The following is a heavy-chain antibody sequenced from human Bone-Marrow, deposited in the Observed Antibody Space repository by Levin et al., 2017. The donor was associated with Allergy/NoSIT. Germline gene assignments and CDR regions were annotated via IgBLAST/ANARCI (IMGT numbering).Heavy chain of an antibody. CDR2: ISYRGST. V-gene: IGHV4-31*03. J-gene: IGHJ4*02. D-gene: IGHD1-1*01. Sequence: PSETLSLTCTVSGGSISSAGYHWTWIRQYPGKGLEWIGYISYRGSTYFNPSLKSRLTMSMDTSEQHFSLNLTSVSAADTAIYYCARLDGYSLDYWGQGALVTVSS. CDR3: ARLDGYSLDY. CDR1: GGSISSAGYH.